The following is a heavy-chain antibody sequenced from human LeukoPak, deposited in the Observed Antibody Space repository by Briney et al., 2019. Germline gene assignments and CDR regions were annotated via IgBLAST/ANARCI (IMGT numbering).Heavy chain of an antibody. CDR1: GFTFSSYA. V-gene: IGHV3-23*01. J-gene: IGHJ4*02. Sequence: PGGSLRLSCAASGFTFSSYAMSWVRQAPGKGLEWVSAISGSGGSTYYADSVKGRFTISRDNSKNTLYLQMNSLRAEDTAVYYCAKPPFGVVIMTPLDYWGQGTLVTVSS. CDR2: ISGSGGST. D-gene: IGHD3-3*01. CDR3: AKPPFGVVIMTPLDY.